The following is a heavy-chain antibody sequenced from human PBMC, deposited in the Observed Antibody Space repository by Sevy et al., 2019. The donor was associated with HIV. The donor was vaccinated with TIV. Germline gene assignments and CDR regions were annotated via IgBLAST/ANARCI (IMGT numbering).Heavy chain of an antibody. D-gene: IGHD1-20*01. CDR1: GSILTELS. Sequence: ASVKVSCKLSGSILTELSMHWVRQAPGKGLEWMGGFDPEHGETISAHNFQGRVTMTEDTSTDTAYMELSSLRSEDTAVYYCATCGSQPLLPRGVYNFYAMDVWGQGTTVTVSS. CDR3: ATCGSQPLLPRGVYNFYAMDV. V-gene: IGHV1-24*01. CDR2: FDPEHGET. J-gene: IGHJ6*02.